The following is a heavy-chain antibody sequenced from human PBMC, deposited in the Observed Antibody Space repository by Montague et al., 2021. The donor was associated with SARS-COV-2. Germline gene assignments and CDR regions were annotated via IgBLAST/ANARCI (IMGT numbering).Heavy chain of an antibody. Sequence: ETLSLTCSVSGGSMINNYWSWIRQPPEKGLEWMGYIYYTGSTDYNPSLERRATLSIDTSKNEFSLKLTSVTAADTAVYYCARGGGRLQYSYYYGMDVWGQGTTVTVSS. V-gene: IGHV4-59*01. J-gene: IGHJ6*02. D-gene: IGHD5-12*01. CDR1: GGSMINNY. CDR2: IYYTGST. CDR3: ARGGGRLQYSYYYGMDV.